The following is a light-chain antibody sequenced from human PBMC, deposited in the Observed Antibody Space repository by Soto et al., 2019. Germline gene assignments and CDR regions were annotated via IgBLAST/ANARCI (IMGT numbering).Light chain of an antibody. J-gene: IGKJ1*01. CDR1: QSISSW. Sequence: DIQMTQSHSTLSASVGDRVTITCRASQSISSWLAWYQKKPGKAPKLLIYKASSLESGVPSRFSGSGSGTEFTLSISSLQPDDFATYYCQQYNSYSWTFGQGTKV. V-gene: IGKV1-5*03. CDR3: QQYNSYSWT. CDR2: KAS.